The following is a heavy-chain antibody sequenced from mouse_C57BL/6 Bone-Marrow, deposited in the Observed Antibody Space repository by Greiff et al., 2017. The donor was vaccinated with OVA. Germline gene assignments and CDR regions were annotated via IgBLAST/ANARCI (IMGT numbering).Heavy chain of an antibody. V-gene: IGHV1-58*01. CDR1: GYTFTSYG. J-gene: IGHJ4*01. CDR3: ARYYYGSSPYAMDY. Sequence: EVQRVESGAELVRPGSSVKMSCKTSGYTFTSYGINWVKQRPGQGLEWIGYIYIGNGYTEYNEKFKGKATLTSDTSSSTAYMQLSSLTSEDSAIYFCARYYYGSSPYAMDYWGQGTSVTVSS. CDR2: IYIGNGYT. D-gene: IGHD1-1*01.